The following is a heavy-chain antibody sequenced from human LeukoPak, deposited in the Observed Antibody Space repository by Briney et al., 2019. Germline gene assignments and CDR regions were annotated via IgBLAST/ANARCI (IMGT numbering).Heavy chain of an antibody. J-gene: IGHJ4*02. CDR3: AREGRGYSGYARY. CDR2: IYYSGST. V-gene: IGHV4-59*12. Sequence: SETLSLTCTVSGGSISSYYWSWIRQPPGKGLEWIGYIYYSGSTNYNPSLKSRVTISVDTSKNQFSLKLSSVTAADTAVYYCAREGRGYSGYARYWGRGTLVTVSS. CDR1: GGSISSYY. D-gene: IGHD5-12*01.